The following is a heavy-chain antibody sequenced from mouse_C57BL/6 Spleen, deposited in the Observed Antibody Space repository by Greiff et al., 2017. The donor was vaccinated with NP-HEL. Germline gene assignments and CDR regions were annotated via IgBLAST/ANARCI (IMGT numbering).Heavy chain of an antibody. V-gene: IGHV1-69*01. CDR1: GYTFTSYW. D-gene: IGHD1-1*01. CDR2: IDPSDSYT. J-gene: IGHJ4*01. Sequence: QVQLKQPGAELVMPGASVKLSCKASGYTFTSYWMHWVKQRPGQGLEWIGEIDPSDSYTNYIQKFKGKSTLTVGKSSSTAYMQLSSLTSEDSAVYYCARRRATYYYGSDYAMDYWGQGTSVTVSS. CDR3: ARRRATYYYGSDYAMDY.